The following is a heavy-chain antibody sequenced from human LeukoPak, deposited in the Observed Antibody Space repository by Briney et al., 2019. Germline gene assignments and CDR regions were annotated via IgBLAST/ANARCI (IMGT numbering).Heavy chain of an antibody. J-gene: IGHJ3*02. CDR2: IYYSGST. CDR1: GGSISSSSYY. CDR3: ARRRWLQFGDAFDI. V-gene: IGHV4-39*01. Sequence: PSETLSLTCTVSGGSISSSSYYWGWIRQPPGKGLEWIGSIYYSGSTYYNPSLKSRVTISVDTSKNQFSLKLSSVTAADTAVYYCARRRWLQFGDAFDIWGQGTMVTVSS. D-gene: IGHD5-24*01.